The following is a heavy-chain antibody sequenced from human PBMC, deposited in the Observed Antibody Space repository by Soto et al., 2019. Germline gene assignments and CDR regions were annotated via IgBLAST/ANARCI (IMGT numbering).Heavy chain of an antibody. V-gene: IGHV3-48*03. CDR3: TRETNNGMDV. Sequence: PGGSLRLSCAASGFTFSSYEMNWVRQAPGKGLEWVSYISSSGSTKHYADSLKGRFTISRDNAKNSLFLQMDSLRAEATAVYYCTRETNNGMDVWGQGTTVTVSS. CDR2: ISSSGSTK. J-gene: IGHJ6*02. CDR1: GFTFSSYE.